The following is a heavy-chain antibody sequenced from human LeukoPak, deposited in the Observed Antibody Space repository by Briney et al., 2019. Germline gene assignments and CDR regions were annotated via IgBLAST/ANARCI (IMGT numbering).Heavy chain of an antibody. Sequence: GGSLRLSCAASGFTFSSYVMHWVRQAPGKGLEWVAIISYDGSNEYYADSVKGRFTISRDNSKNTLYLQMNSLRAADTAVYYCARDQGTSYLSSFDYWGQGTLVTVSS. CDR2: ISYDGSNE. J-gene: IGHJ4*02. CDR1: GFTFSSYV. CDR3: ARDQGTSYLSSFDY. D-gene: IGHD6-6*01. V-gene: IGHV3-30*04.